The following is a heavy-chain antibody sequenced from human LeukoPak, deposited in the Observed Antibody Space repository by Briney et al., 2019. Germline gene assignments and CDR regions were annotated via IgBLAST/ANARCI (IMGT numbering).Heavy chain of an antibody. Sequence: AGGSLRLSCAASGFTFTSYWMTWVRQAPGRGLEWVANIKQDRSEEYYADSVKGRFTISRDHVKNSLYLQMNSLRVEDTAVYYCARERRCFATSCYVGQYYYMDVWGKGTTVTVS. CDR3: ARERRCFATSCYVGQYYYMDV. V-gene: IGHV3-7*01. D-gene: IGHD2-2*01. CDR2: IKQDRSEE. CDR1: GFTFTSYW. J-gene: IGHJ6*03.